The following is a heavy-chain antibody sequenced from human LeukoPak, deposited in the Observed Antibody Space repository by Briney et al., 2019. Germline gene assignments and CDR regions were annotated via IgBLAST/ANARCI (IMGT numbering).Heavy chain of an antibody. Sequence: PGGSLRLSCAASGFTFSSYWMSWVRQAPGKGLEWVANIKQDGSEKYYVDSVKGRFTISRDNAKNSLYQQMNSLRAEDTAVYYCARDYRSGWYDAFDIWGQGTMVTVSS. J-gene: IGHJ3*02. V-gene: IGHV3-7*01. CDR1: GFTFSSYW. CDR3: ARDYRSGWYDAFDI. CDR2: IKQDGSEK. D-gene: IGHD6-19*01.